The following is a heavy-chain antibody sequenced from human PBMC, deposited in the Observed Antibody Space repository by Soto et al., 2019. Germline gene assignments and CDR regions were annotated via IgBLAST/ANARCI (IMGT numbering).Heavy chain of an antibody. CDR3: ARENKDVNKGTSISSGFHGMAV. D-gene: IGHD2-2*01. CDR2: IYYTGST. V-gene: IGHV4-59*01. CDR1: VGSSANYD. Sequence: SETLSLTWSVAVGSSANYDWSWIRQLRGKGLEWIGYIYYTGSTNYSPSLKNRVTMSVDTSRDQFSLKLTSVTAADTAVYYCARENKDVNKGTSISSGFHGMAVWGQGITVTVSS. J-gene: IGHJ6*02.